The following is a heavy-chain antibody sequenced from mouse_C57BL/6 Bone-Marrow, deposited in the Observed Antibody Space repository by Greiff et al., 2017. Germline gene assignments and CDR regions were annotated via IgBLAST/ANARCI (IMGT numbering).Heavy chain of an antibody. CDR2: IYPGDGDT. D-gene: IGHD1-1*01. V-gene: IGHV1-82*01. CDR1: GYAFSSSW. CDR3: GRGLSTTVGTTDY. Sequence: VQLQQSGPELVKPGASVKISCKASGYAFSSSWMNWVKQRPGKGLEWIGRIYPGDGDTNYNGKFKGKATLTADKSSSTAYMQLSSLTSEDSAVYFCGRGLSTTVGTTDYWGQGTTLTVSS. J-gene: IGHJ2*01.